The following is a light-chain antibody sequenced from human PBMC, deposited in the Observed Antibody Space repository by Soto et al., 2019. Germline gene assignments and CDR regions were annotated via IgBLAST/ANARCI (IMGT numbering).Light chain of an antibody. CDR2: DAY. CDR1: QSVRSNF. Sequence: EIVLTQSPGTLSLSPGDTATLSCRASQSVRSNFLAWYQHKPGQAPRLLIQDAYSRATGIPDRFSGSGSDRDFTLTISRLEPEDFAVYYCQQYAGSPRTFGQGTKLEIK. V-gene: IGKV3-20*01. J-gene: IGKJ2*01. CDR3: QQYAGSPRT.